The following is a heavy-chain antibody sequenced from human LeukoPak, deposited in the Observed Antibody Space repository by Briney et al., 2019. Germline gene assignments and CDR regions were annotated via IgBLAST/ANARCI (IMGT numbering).Heavy chain of an antibody. CDR1: GYTFTSYD. CDR3: ARDGPRRYCSGGSCYTSYYYYYMDV. J-gene: IGHJ6*03. D-gene: IGHD2-15*01. Sequence: ASVKVSCKASGYTFTSYDINWVRQATGQGLEWMGWMNPNSGNTGYAQKFQGRVTMTRNTSISTAYMELSSLRSEDTAVYYCARDGPRRYCSGGSCYTSYYYYYMDVWGKGTTVTVSS. V-gene: IGHV1-8*01. CDR2: MNPNSGNT.